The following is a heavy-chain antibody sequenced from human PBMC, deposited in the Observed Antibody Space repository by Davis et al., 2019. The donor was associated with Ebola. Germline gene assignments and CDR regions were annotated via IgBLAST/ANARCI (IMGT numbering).Heavy chain of an antibody. CDR3: ARVRLSGITSWFDP. D-gene: IGHD1-26*01. J-gene: IGHJ5*02. Sequence: MPSETLSPTCTVSGRSISSYYWSWIRQPPGKGLEWIGYIYYSGSTNYNPSLKSRVTISVATSKNQFSLKLSSVTAADTAVYYCARVRLSGITSWFDPWGQGTLVTVSS. V-gene: IGHV4-59*08. CDR2: IYYSGST. CDR1: GRSISSYY.